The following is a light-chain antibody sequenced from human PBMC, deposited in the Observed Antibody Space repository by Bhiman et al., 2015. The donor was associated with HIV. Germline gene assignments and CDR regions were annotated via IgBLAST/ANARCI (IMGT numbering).Light chain of an antibody. CDR2: RNN. CDR1: SSNIGSKY. V-gene: IGLV1-47*01. Sequence: QSVLTQPPSASGTPGQRVTISCSGSSSNIGSKYVYWYQQLPGTTPKVLIYRNNQRPSGVPDRFSGSKSGTSASLAISGLRSEDEADYYCAAWDDSLNYVFGTGTKVTVL. CDR3: AAWDDSLNYV. J-gene: IGLJ1*01.